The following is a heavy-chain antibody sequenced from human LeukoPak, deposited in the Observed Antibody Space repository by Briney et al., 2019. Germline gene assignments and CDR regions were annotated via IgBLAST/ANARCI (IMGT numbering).Heavy chain of an antibody. Sequence: PGGSLRLTCACTRWTFSSYAMSWVRQAPGKGLEWVSAISGSGGSSYYADSVSGRFTISRDNSKNTLYLQMNSLRAEDTAVYYCAKKPGHYYDSSGYSREYYFDYWGQGTLVTVSS. D-gene: IGHD3-22*01. CDR1: RWTFSSYA. CDR3: AKKPGHYYDSSGYSREYYFDY. CDR2: ISGSGGSS. J-gene: IGHJ4*02. V-gene: IGHV3-23*01.